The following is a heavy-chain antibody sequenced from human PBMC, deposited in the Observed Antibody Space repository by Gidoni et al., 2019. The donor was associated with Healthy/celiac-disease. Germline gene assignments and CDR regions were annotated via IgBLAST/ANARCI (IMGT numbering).Heavy chain of an antibody. D-gene: IGHD3-3*01. CDR1: GFTFSSES. Sequence: EVQLVESGGGRVKPGGSLRLSCAAAGFTFSSESMNWVRQAPGRGLEWVSSISSSSSYIYYAASVKGRFTISRDNAKNSLYLQMNSLSAEDTAVYYCARDDHYDFWSGYAPPGVWGQGTLVTVSS. CDR2: ISSSSSYI. J-gene: IGHJ4*02. V-gene: IGHV3-21*01. CDR3: ARDDHYDFWSGYAPPGV.